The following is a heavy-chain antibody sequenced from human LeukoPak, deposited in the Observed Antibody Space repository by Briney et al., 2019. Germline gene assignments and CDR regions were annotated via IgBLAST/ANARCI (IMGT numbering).Heavy chain of an antibody. CDR1: GGFISSSGSY. Sequence: SETLSLTCTVSGGFISSSGSYWGWIRQPPGKGLEWFGSIYYNGSPFQNPSLKGRVTISLDTSKNQFSLKLNSVTAADTAVYYCARIHSKGGFDYWGQGTLVTVSS. J-gene: IGHJ4*02. CDR2: IYYNGSP. V-gene: IGHV4-39*07. D-gene: IGHD2-21*01. CDR3: ARIHSKGGFDY.